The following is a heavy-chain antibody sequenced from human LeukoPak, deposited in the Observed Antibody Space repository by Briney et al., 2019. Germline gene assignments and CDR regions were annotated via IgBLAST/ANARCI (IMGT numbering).Heavy chain of an antibody. CDR1: GDSISSGGYF. D-gene: IGHD1-14*01. J-gene: IGHJ3*02. CDR3: ARDRNDAFDI. CDR2: IGYSGTT. Sequence: SETLSLTCTVSGDSISSGGYFWSWIRQSPGKGLEWIGCIGYSGTTYYNPSLKSRGTISLDTSKNQISLKLSSVRAADTAVYYCARDRNDAFDIWGQGTKVTVSS. V-gene: IGHV4-31*03.